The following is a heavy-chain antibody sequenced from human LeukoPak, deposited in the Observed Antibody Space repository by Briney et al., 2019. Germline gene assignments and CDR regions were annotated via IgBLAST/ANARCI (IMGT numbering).Heavy chain of an antibody. D-gene: IGHD5-24*01. J-gene: IGHJ5*02. CDR2: VSADGSTT. V-gene: IGHV3-74*01. CDR3: ARGFDGYPFGWWFDP. CDR1: GFTFSTYW. Sequence: QSGGSLRLSCVVSGFTFSTYWMHWVRQAPGKGLVWVSRVSADGSTTTYADSVKGRFTISRDNGINTVYLQMNSLRAEDTAVYYCARGFDGYPFGWWFDPWGQGTLVTVSS.